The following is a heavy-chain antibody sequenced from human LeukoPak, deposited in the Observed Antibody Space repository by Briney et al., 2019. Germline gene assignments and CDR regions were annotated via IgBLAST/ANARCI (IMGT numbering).Heavy chain of an antibody. CDR1: GGTFSSYT. V-gene: IGHV1-69*02. CDR2: IIPILGIA. J-gene: IGHJ6*02. CDR3: ARGNGPWYGMDV. Sequence: EASVKVSCTASGGTFSSYTISWVRQSPGQGLEWMGRIIPILGIANYAQKFQGRVTITADKSTSTAYMELSSLRSEDTAVYYCARGNGPWYGMDVWGQGTTVTVSS. D-gene: IGHD2-8*01.